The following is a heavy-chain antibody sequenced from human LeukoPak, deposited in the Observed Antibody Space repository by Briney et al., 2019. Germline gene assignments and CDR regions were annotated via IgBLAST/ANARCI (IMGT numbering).Heavy chain of an antibody. CDR3: AKSGTRLWFGEYSTWFDP. J-gene: IGHJ5*02. CDR2: ISGSGGST. V-gene: IGHV3-23*01. Sequence: GGSLRLSCATSGFTFSSYAMSWVRQAPGKGLEWVSAISGSGGSTYYADSVKGRFTISGDNSKNTLYLQMNSLRAEDTAVYYCAKSGTRLWFGEYSTWFDPWGQGTLVTVSS. D-gene: IGHD3-10*01. CDR1: GFTFSSYA.